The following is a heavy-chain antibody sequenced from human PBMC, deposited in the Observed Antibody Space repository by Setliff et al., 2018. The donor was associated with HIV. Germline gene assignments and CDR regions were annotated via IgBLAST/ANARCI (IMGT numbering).Heavy chain of an antibody. V-gene: IGHV3-30*04. CDR3: VRDITTCWDV. CDR2: ISYDGKKK. CDR1: GFTFSSYA. J-gene: IGHJ6*02. Sequence: PGGSLRLSCEASGFTFSSYAMHWVRQAPGKGLEWTAVISYDGKKKLYADSVKGRFTISRDNAKNTLYLQMNSLRAEDTAVYYCVRDITTCWDVWGQGTTVTVSS. D-gene: IGHD4-4*01.